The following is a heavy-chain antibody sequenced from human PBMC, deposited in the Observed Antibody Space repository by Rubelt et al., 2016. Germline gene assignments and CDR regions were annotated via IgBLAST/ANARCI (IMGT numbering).Heavy chain of an antibody. CDR3: ARADRITIFGVTTPSYLDY. D-gene: IGHD3-3*01. V-gene: IGHV4-39*01. Sequence: QLQLQESGPGLVKPSETLSLTCTVSGGSISSSSYYWGWIRQPPGKGLEWIGSIYYSGSTISVDTSKNQFSLKLSSVTAADTAVYYGARADRITIFGVTTPSYLDYWGQGTLVTVSS. CDR2: IYYSG. J-gene: IGHJ4*02. CDR1: GGSISSSSYY.